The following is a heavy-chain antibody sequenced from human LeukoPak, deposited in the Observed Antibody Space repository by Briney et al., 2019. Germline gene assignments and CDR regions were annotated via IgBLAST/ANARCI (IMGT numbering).Heavy chain of an antibody. D-gene: IGHD3-16*02. Sequence: GGSLRLSCAASGFTFSSYAMHWVRQAPGKGLEWVSAISGSGGSTYYADSVKGRFTISRDNSKNTLYLQMNSLRAEDTAVYYCAKRSRENYDYVWGSYRTARGYFDYWGQGTLVTVSS. V-gene: IGHV3-23*01. J-gene: IGHJ4*02. CDR2: ISGSGGST. CDR3: AKRSRENYDYVWGSYRTARGYFDY. CDR1: GFTFSSYA.